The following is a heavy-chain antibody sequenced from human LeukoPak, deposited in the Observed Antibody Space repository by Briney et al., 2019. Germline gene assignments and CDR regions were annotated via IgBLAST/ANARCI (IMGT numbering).Heavy chain of an antibody. CDR2: IIPIFGTA. CDR1: GGTSSSYA. Sequence: ASVKVSCKASGGTSSSYAISWVRQAPGQGLEWMGRIIPIFGTANYAQKFQGRVTITADESTSTAYMELSSLRSEDTAVYYCARAGVATTIYHYYYGMDVWGKGTTVTVSS. J-gene: IGHJ6*04. V-gene: IGHV1-69*15. CDR3: ARAGVATTIYHYYYGMDV. D-gene: IGHD5-12*01.